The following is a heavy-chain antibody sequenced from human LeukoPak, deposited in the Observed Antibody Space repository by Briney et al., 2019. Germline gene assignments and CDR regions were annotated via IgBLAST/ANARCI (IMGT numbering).Heavy chain of an antibody. V-gene: IGHV4-34*01. CDR3: ARGPYRYYFVC. D-gene: IGHD3-16*02. Sequence: SETLSPTFSVYGASVRGNYWSWLRQPPGKGLEWIGEINHSGSTNYNPSLKSRVTISVDTSKNQFSLGLSSVTAADTAVYYCARGPYRYYFVCWGQRTLVTVSS. CDR1: GASVRGNY. CDR2: INHSGST. J-gene: IGHJ4*02.